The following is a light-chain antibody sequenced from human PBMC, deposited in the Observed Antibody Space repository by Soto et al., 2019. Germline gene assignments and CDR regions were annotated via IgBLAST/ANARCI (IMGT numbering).Light chain of an antibody. CDR2: DAA. J-gene: IGKJ2*01. V-gene: IGKV3-11*01. CDR1: QSVGLY. CDR3: QHRSTWPRA. Sequence: DIVLTQSPAILYLSPGERATLSCRASQSVGLYLAWYQQKPGQAPRLLIYDAANRTTGIPARFSGSGSGTDFTLTISSLEPEDFAVYYCQHRSTWPRAFGQGTNLE.